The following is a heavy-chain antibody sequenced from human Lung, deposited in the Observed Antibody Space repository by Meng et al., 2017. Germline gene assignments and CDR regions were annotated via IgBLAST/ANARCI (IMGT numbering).Heavy chain of an antibody. J-gene: IGHJ4*02. V-gene: IGHV4-34*01. D-gene: IGHD4-11*01. CDR1: GGSFSDYY. Sequence: VQLQQWGAGPFKPSETLSLSCVVPGGSFSDYYCGWIRQPPGKGLEWIGEINHSGSTNYNPSLESRATISVDTSQNNLSLKLSSVTAADSAVYYCARGPTTMAHDFDYWGQGTLVTVSS. CDR2: INHSGST. CDR3: ARGPTTMAHDFDY.